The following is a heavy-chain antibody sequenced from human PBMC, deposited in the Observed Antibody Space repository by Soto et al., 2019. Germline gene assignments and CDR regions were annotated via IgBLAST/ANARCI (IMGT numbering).Heavy chain of an antibody. CDR3: ARAPVGLDTISYFDY. CDR2: IYHRGST. CDR1: GGSISSGGYS. V-gene: IGHV4-30-2*05. D-gene: IGHD3-3*01. Sequence: PSETLSLTCAVSGGSISSGGYSWSWIRQPPGKGLEWIGYIYHRGSTYYRPSLESRMHMSLDATRNHYSLRLTSVTAADTAVYFCARAPVGLDTISYFDYWGQGKLVTVSS. J-gene: IGHJ4*02.